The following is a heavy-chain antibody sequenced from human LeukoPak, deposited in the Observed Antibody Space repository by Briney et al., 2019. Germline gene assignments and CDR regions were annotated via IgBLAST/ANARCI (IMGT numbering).Heavy chain of an antibody. CDR2: IKRKTDGGTT. D-gene: IGHD3-22*01. Sequence: GGSLRLSCAASGFTFSNAWMSWVRQAPGKGLEWVGRIKRKTDGGTTDYAAPVKGRFTISRDDSKNMLYLQMNSLKTEDTAVYFCATDVLSGCYDTNGYYYFDYWGQGTLVTVSS. V-gene: IGHV3-15*01. CDR1: GFTFSNAW. J-gene: IGHJ4*02. CDR3: ATDVLSGCYDTNGYYYFDY.